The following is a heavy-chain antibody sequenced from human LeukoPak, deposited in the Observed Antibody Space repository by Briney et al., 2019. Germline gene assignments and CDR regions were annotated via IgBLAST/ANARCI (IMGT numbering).Heavy chain of an antibody. CDR3: AKAIGDYYDSSGYFDY. Sequence: GGSLRLSCAASGFTFDDYAMHWVRQAPGKGLEWVSGISWNSGSIGYADSVKGRFTISRDNAKNSLYLQMNSLRAEDTALYYCAKAIGDYYDSSGYFDYWGQGTLVTVSS. CDR1: GFTFDDYA. V-gene: IGHV3-9*01. J-gene: IGHJ4*02. D-gene: IGHD3-22*01. CDR2: ISWNSGSI.